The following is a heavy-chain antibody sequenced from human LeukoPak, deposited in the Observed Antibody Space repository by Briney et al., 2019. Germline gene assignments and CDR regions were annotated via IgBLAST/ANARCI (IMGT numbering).Heavy chain of an antibody. CDR2: ISYDGSDK. CDR1: GFTFSSYG. Sequence: GRSLRLSCAASGFTFSSYGMHWVRQAPGKGLEWVAVISYDGSDKYYADSVKGRFTISRGSSRNTLYLQMNTLRAEDTAVYYCARTSGSYPINDVDYWGQGTLVTVSS. J-gene: IGHJ4*02. CDR3: ARTSGSYPINDVDY. D-gene: IGHD1-26*01. V-gene: IGHV3-30*03.